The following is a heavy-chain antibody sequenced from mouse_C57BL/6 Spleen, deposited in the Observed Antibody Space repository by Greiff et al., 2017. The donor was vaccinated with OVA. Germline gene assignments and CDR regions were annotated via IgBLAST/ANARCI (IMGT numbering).Heavy chain of an antibody. CDR2: ISSGGSYT. Sequence: EVQVVESGGDLVKPGGSLKLSCAASGFTFSSYGMSWVRQTPDKRLEWVATISSGGSYTYYPDSVKGRFTISRDNAKNTLYLQMSSLKSEDTAMYYCARRESFAYWGQGTLVTVSA. J-gene: IGHJ3*01. V-gene: IGHV5-6*01. CDR1: GFTFSSYG. CDR3: ARRESFAY.